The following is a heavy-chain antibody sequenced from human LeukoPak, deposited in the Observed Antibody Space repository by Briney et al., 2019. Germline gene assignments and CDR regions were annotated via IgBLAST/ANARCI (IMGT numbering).Heavy chain of an antibody. V-gene: IGHV4-34*01. J-gene: IGHJ3*02. CDR1: GGSFSGYY. CDR2: INHSGST. D-gene: IGHD6-19*01. Sequence: PSETLSLTCAVYGGSFSGYYWSWIRQPPGKGLEWIGEINHSGSTNYNPSLKSRVTISVDTSTNQFSLKLSSVTAADTAVYYCARPIAVAGVDAFDIWGQGTMVTVSS. CDR3: ARPIAVAGVDAFDI.